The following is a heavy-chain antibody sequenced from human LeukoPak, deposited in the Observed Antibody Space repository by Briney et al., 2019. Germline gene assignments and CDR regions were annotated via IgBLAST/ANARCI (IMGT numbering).Heavy chain of an antibody. CDR1: TDSTNTYY. CDR3: VRLRWELLAPYFDY. Sequence: SETLSLTCSVSTDSTNTYYWSWIRQSPGKGLEWIGHIYHSGSTDYNPSFKSRVTVSIDMSKKEFSLKLTSVTVADTAMYYCVRLRWELLAPYFDYWGQGAFVIVSS. D-gene: IGHD2-15*01. V-gene: IGHV4-59*01. CDR2: IYHSGST. J-gene: IGHJ4*02.